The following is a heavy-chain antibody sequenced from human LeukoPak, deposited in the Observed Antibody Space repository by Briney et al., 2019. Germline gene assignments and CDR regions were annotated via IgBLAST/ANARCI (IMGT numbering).Heavy chain of an antibody. CDR2: ISGSGGST. CDR1: GFTFSSYA. J-gene: IGHJ4*02. V-gene: IGHV3-23*01. D-gene: IGHD2/OR15-2a*01. Sequence: GGSLRLSCAASGFTFSSYAMSWVRQAPGKGLEWVSAISGSGGSTYYADSVKGRFTISRDNSKNTLFLQMNSLRAEDTAVYYCARDPTQYTTAWYSDHWGQGTLVTVSS. CDR3: ARDPTQYTTAWYSDH.